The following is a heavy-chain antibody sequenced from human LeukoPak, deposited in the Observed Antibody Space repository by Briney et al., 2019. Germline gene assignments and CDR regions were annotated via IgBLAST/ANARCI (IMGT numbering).Heavy chain of an antibody. V-gene: IGHV3-7*01. J-gene: IGHJ4*02. CDR1: GFPLSSYW. Sequence: GGSLRLSCAASGFPLSSYWMSWVRQAPGKGLEWVANIKQDGGENFYVDSVEGRFTISRDNAKNSLYLQMNSLRAEDTAVYYCAREDHSNYNYWGQGTLVTVSS. CDR3: AREDHSNYNY. CDR2: IKQDGGEN. D-gene: IGHD4-11*01.